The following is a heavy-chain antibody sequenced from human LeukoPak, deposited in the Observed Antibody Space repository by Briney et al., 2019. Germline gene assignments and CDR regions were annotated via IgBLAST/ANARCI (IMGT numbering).Heavy chain of an antibody. J-gene: IGHJ4*02. V-gene: IGHV1-2*02. CDR1: GYTFTGYY. CDR3: ARFGGYSGYDPPSFDS. Sequence: ASVKVSCKASGYTFTGYYMHWVRQAPGQGLEWMGWINPNSGRTNYAQKFQGRVTVTRDSSITTTYMELSRLRSDDTAVYFCARFGGYSGYDPPSFDSWGQGTLVTVSS. CDR2: INPNSGRT. D-gene: IGHD5-12*01.